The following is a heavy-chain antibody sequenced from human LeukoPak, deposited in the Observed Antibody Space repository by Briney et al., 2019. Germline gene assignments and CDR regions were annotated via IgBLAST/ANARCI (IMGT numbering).Heavy chain of an antibody. D-gene: IGHD1-26*01. CDR3: VREASGVSSSAFDV. CDR1: EFTFSTYC. V-gene: IGHV3-74*01. Sequence: GGSLRLSCAASEFTFSTYCMHWVRQAPGKGLVWVSRIDSDGTNTDYADSVKGRFTISRDNAKNTLYMQMNSLRVDDTAVYYCVREASGVSSSAFDVWGQGTMVTVSS. CDR2: IDSDGTNT. J-gene: IGHJ3*01.